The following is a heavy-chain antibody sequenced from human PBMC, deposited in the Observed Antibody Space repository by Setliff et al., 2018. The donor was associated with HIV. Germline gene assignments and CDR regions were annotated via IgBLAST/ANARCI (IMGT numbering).Heavy chain of an antibody. V-gene: IGHV3-74*01. Sequence: GGSLRLSCAASGFTFSNYWMHWVRQAPGKGLVWVSRINRDGSTTNYADSVKGRFTISRDNAKNTLFLQMNGLRDEDTAVYYCADQYSSSWTTFDYWGQGTLVTVSS. CDR1: GFTFSNYW. CDR2: INRDGSTT. J-gene: IGHJ4*02. CDR3: ADQYSSSWTTFDY. D-gene: IGHD6-13*01.